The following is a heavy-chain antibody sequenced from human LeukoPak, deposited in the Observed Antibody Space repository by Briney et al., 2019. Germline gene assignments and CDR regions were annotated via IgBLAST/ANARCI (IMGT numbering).Heavy chain of an antibody. V-gene: IGHV3-7*01. CDR2: IRQGGSGE. Sequence: PGGSLRLSCAASGFTFGNYWMSWVRQAPGKGLEWVANIRQGGSGEYYVDSVKGRFTISRDNAENSLYLQMNSLRAEDTAVYYCAKVRGSSGWYFDYWGQGTLVTVSS. J-gene: IGHJ4*02. CDR3: AKVRGSSGWYFDY. CDR1: GFTFGNYW. D-gene: IGHD6-19*01.